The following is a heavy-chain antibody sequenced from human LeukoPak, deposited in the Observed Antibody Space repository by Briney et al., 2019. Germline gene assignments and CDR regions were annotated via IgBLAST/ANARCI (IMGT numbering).Heavy chain of an antibody. J-gene: IGHJ3*02. CDR2: IYSGGST. Sequence: GGSLRLSCAASGFTVSSNYMSWVRQAPGKGLEWVSVIYSGGSTYYADSVKGRFTISRDNSKNTLYLQMNSPRAEDTAVYYCARSYYYDSSGYYYGFGGAFDIWGQGTMVTVSS. D-gene: IGHD3-22*01. V-gene: IGHV3-53*01. CDR3: ARSYYYDSSGYYYGFGGAFDI. CDR1: GFTVSSNY.